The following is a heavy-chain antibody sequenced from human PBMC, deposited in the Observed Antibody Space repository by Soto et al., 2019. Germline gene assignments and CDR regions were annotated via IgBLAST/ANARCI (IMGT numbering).Heavy chain of an antibody. CDR3: ARDKGGYAHYGMDV. D-gene: IGHD5-12*01. Sequence: QVQLQESGPGLVKPSQTLSLTCTVSGGSISSGGYYWSWIRQHPGKGLEWIGYIYYSGSTYYNPYLKSRVTISVDTSKNQFSLKLSSVTAADTAVYYCARDKGGYAHYGMDVWGQGTTVTVSS. CDR2: IYYSGST. V-gene: IGHV4-31*03. J-gene: IGHJ6*02. CDR1: GGSISSGGYY.